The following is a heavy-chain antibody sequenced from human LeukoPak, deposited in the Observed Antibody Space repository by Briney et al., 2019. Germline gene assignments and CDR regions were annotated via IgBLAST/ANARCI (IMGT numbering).Heavy chain of an antibody. J-gene: IGHJ5*02. CDR3: ARDRPGYDILTGYFQEVDWFDP. CDR2: IYTSGST. D-gene: IGHD3-9*01. CDR1: GGSISSGSYY. V-gene: IGHV4-61*02. Sequence: SQTLSLTCTVSGGSISSGSYYWSWIRQPAGKGLEWIGRIYTSGSTNYNPSLKSRVTISVDTSKNQFSLKLSSVTAADTAVYYCARDRPGYDILTGYFQEVDWFDPRGQGTLVTVSS.